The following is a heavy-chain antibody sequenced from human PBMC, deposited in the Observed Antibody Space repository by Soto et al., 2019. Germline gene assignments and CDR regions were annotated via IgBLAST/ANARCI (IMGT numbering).Heavy chain of an antibody. CDR3: ARANYGGNREGPYYYYGMDV. D-gene: IGHD4-17*01. Sequence: QVQLQESGPGLVKPSQTLSLTCTVSGGSISSGGYYWSWIRQHPGKGLEWIGYIYYSGSTYYNPSLKNRVTISVDTSKNQFSLKLSSVTAADTAVYYCARANYGGNREGPYYYYGMDVWGQGTTVTVSS. V-gene: IGHV4-31*03. J-gene: IGHJ6*02. CDR2: IYYSGST. CDR1: GGSISSGGYY.